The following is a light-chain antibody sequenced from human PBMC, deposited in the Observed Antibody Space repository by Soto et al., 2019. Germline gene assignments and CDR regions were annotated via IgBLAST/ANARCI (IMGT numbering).Light chain of an antibody. J-gene: IGLJ2*01. Sequence: QSALTQPPSASGSPGQSVTISCTGTSIDVCCYNYVSWYQQHPGKAPKLMIYEVSKRPSGVPDRFSGSKSGNTASLTVSGLQAEDEADYYCSSYAGSNNLVFGGGTKLTVL. V-gene: IGLV2-8*01. CDR2: EVS. CDR3: SSYAGSNNLV. CDR1: SIDVCCYNY.